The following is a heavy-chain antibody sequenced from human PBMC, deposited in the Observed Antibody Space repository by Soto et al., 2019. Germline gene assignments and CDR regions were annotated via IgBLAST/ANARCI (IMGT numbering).Heavy chain of an antibody. Sequence: QLQLHQSGAGLLKPSETLSLTCDVSGGSFTGYYWSWIRQPPGKGLEWIGEINHSGFTNYNPSLTGRVTLSLDTSKSQFSLKLKSLTAADTAFYFCARGHGRFAHWGQGTLVTVSS. J-gene: IGHJ4*02. CDR2: INHSGFT. CDR3: ARGHGRFAH. CDR1: GGSFTGYY. V-gene: IGHV4-34*01.